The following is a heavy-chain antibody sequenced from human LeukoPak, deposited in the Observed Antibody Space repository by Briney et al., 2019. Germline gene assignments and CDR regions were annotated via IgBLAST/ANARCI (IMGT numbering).Heavy chain of an antibody. D-gene: IGHD3-3*01. J-gene: IGHJ5*01. CDR1: GFTFSSYA. CDR3: ARGEKSGVAYTNWLDS. CDR2: ISYDGSNK. V-gene: IGHV3-30-3*01. Sequence: GGSLRLSCAASGFTFSSYAMHWVRQAPGKGLEWVAVISYDGSNKYYANSVKGRFTISRDNSKNTLYLQMNSLRAEDTALYYCARGEKSGVAYTNWLDSWGQGTLVPVSS.